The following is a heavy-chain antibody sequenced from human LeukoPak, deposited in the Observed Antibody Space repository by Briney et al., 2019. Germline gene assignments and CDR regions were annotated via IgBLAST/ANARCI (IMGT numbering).Heavy chain of an antibody. V-gene: IGHV1-69*05. D-gene: IGHD5-24*01. CDR2: IIPIFGTA. CDR3: ARDRHERWLQFPAAFDI. J-gene: IGHJ3*02. CDR1: GGTFSSYA. Sequence: SVKVSCKASGGTFSSYAISWVRQPPGQGLEWMGGIIPIFGTANYAQKFQGRVTITTDESTSTAYMELSSLRSEDPAVYYCARDRHERWLQFPAAFDIWGQGTMVTVSS.